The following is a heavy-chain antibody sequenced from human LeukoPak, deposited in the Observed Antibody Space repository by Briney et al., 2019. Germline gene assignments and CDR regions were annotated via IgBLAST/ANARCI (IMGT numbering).Heavy chain of an antibody. CDR2: ISSSSSYI. D-gene: IGHD3-3*01. CDR1: GFTFSSYS. Sequence: GGSLRLSCAASGFTFSSYSMNWVRQAPGEGLEWVSSISSSSSYIYYADSVKGRFTISRDNAKNSLYLQMNSLRAEDTAVYYCAKGGGRGFLENSMDVWGQGTTVTVSS. CDR3: AKGGGRGFLENSMDV. V-gene: IGHV3-21*04. J-gene: IGHJ6*02.